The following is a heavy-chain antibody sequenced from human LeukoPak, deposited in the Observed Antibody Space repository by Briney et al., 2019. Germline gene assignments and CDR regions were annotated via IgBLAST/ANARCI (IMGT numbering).Heavy chain of an antibody. V-gene: IGHV1-69*02. Sequence: ASVKVSCKASGGTFSSYTISWVRQAPGQGLEWMGRIIPILGIANYAQKFQGRVTITADKSTSTAYMELSSLRSEDTVVYYCARADYGDYVMPYYYYGMDVWGQGTTVTVSS. CDR3: ARADYGDYVMPYYYYGMDV. D-gene: IGHD4-17*01. CDR1: GGTFSSYT. J-gene: IGHJ6*02. CDR2: IIPILGIA.